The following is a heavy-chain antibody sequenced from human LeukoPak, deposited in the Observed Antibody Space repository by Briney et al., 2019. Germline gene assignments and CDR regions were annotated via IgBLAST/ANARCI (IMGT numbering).Heavy chain of an antibody. CDR2: IIPIFGTA. CDR3: ARVKKCYDFWSGYYTGYYYYYMDV. V-gene: IGHV1-69*13. CDR1: GGTFSSYA. J-gene: IGHJ6*03. Sequence: GASVKVSCKASGGTFSSYAISWVRQAPGQGLEWMGGIIPIFGTANYAQKFQGRVTITADESTGTAYMELSSLRSEDTAVYYCARVKKCYDFWSGYYTGYYYYYMDVWGKGTTVTVSS. D-gene: IGHD3-3*01.